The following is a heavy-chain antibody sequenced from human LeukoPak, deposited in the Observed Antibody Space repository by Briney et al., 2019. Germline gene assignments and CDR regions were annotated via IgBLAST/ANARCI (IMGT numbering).Heavy chain of an antibody. Sequence: GGSLRLSCAASGFTFSSYAMHWVRQAPGKGLEYVSAISSNGGSTYYANSVKGRFTISRDNSKNTLYLQMNSLRAEDTAVYYCAKLISWLVVYFDYWGQGTLVTVSS. D-gene: IGHD6-13*01. V-gene: IGHV3-64*01. J-gene: IGHJ4*02. CDR1: GFTFSSYA. CDR3: AKLISWLVVYFDY. CDR2: ISSNGGST.